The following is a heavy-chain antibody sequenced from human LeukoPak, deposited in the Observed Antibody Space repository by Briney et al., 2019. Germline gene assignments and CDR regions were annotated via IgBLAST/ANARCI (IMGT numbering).Heavy chain of an antibody. J-gene: IGHJ4*02. Sequence: GGSLRLSCAASGFTFSSYWMHWVRQAPGKGLVWVSHINNDGSSTSYADSVKGRFTISRDNAKNTLYLQMNSLRTEDTAVYYCACYGIAPPYWGQGTLVTASP. D-gene: IGHD2-15*01. V-gene: IGHV3-74*01. CDR1: GFTFSSYW. CDR3: ACYGIAPPY. CDR2: INNDGSST.